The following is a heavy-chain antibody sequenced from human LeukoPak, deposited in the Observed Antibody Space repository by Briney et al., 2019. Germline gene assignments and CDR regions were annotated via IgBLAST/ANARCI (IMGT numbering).Heavy chain of an antibody. CDR1: GFTFSTST. Sequence: GGSLRLSCAASGFTFSTSTMNWVCQAPGKGLEWMSSISGSSDKIYYADSVKGRFTISRDNAKDSLYLQMNSLRAEDTAMYYCVRIPNSANFPNWFDPWGQGTLDTVSS. CDR3: VRIPNSANFPNWFDP. CDR2: ISGSSDKI. V-gene: IGHV3-21*01. D-gene: IGHD4/OR15-4a*01. J-gene: IGHJ5*02.